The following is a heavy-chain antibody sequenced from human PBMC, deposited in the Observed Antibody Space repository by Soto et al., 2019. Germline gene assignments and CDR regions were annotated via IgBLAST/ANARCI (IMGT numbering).Heavy chain of an antibody. CDR1: GFTFSSYS. V-gene: IGHV3-21*01. CDR3: ATYYDFWSVTETHSFDY. D-gene: IGHD3-3*01. CDR2: ISSSSSYI. J-gene: IGHJ4*02. Sequence: PGGSLRLSCAASGFTFSSYSMNWVRQAPGKGLEWVSSISSSSSYIYYADSVKGRFTISRDNAKSSLYLQMNSLRAEDTAVYYCATYYDFWSVTETHSFDYWGQGTLVTVSS.